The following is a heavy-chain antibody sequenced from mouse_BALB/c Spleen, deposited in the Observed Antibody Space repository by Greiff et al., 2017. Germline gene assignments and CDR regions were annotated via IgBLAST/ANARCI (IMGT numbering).Heavy chain of an antibody. V-gene: IGHV1-14*01. CDR2: INPYNDGT. CDR3: ARHPGGSFYAMDY. J-gene: IGHJ4*01. CDR1: GYTFTSYV. Sequence: VQLKQSGPELVKPGASVKMSCKASGYTFTSYVMHWVKQKPGQGLEWIGYINPYNDGTKYNEKFKGKATLTSDKSSSTAYMELSSLTSEDSAVYYCARHPGGSFYAMDYWGQGTSVTVAS.